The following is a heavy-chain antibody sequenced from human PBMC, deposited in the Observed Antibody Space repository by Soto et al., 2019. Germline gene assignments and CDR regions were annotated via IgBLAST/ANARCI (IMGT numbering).Heavy chain of an antibody. J-gene: IGHJ3*01. CDR1: GFTFSRQS. V-gene: IGHV3-23*01. D-gene: IGHD6-25*01. CDR3: ARGFYVESSGWDDAYDF. Sequence: EVQLLQSGGGLVQPGGSVRLTCTASGFTFSRQSMGWVRQAPGKGLEWVSSISDTGGTPFYADSVRGRFIISRDNSKDTLHLQMNSLRPEDTALYFCARGFYVESSGWDDAYDFWGRGT. CDR2: ISDTGGTP.